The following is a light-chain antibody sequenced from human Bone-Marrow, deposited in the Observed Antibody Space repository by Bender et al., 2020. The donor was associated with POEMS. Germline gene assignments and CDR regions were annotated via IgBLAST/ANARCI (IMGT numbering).Light chain of an antibody. Sequence: QSVLTQPPSVSGAPGQKITLSCSGSSSNIGAGFDVHWYQHLPGAAPRLLIYAFINRPSGVPDRFSGSKSGSSASLAISGLQSEDAADYYCSTWDDRLNAWLFGGGTKLTVL. CDR2: AFI. CDR1: SSNIGAGFD. V-gene: IGLV1-50*01. J-gene: IGLJ3*02. CDR3: STWDDRLNAWL.